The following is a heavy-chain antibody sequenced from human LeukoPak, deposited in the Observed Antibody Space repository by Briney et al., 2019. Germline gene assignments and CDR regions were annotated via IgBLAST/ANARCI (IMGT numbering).Heavy chain of an antibody. D-gene: IGHD2-8*01. V-gene: IGHV4-31*03. CDR2: IYYSGST. CDR3: AKELYGDPSGY. CDR1: GGSISSGIYY. Sequence: SETLSLTCSVSGGSISSGIYYWSWIRQHPGKGLEWIGYIYYSGSTYYSPSLKSRLTISVDTSKNQFSLKLSSVTAADTAVYYCAKELYGDPSGYWGQGTRVTVSS. J-gene: IGHJ4*02.